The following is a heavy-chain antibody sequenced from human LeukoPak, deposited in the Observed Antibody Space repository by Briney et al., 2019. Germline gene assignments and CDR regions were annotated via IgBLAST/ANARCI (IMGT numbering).Heavy chain of an antibody. V-gene: IGHV1-3*01. CDR1: GYTFTSYA. D-gene: IGHD4-17*01. J-gene: IGHJ6*02. Sequence: ASVKVSCKASGYTFTSYAMHWVRQAPGQRLEWMGWINAGNGNTKYSQKFQGGVTIARDTSASTAYMELSSLRSEDTAVYYCARTVTNFYYYYGMDVWGQGTTVTVSS. CDR2: INAGNGNT. CDR3: ARTVTNFYYYYGMDV.